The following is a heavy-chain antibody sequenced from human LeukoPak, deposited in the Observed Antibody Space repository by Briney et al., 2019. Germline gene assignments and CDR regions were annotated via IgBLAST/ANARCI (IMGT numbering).Heavy chain of an antibody. V-gene: IGHV4-31*03. CDR1: GGSISSGGYS. Sequence: SETLSLTCTVSGGSISSGGYSWSWIRQHPGKGLEWIGYIYYSGTTYYNPSLRSRVTISVDTSKNQLSLKLSSVTAADTAVYYCARGYSSGWYGKNFDYWGQGTLVTVSS. CDR2: IYYSGTT. D-gene: IGHD6-19*01. CDR3: ARGYSSGWYGKNFDY. J-gene: IGHJ4*02.